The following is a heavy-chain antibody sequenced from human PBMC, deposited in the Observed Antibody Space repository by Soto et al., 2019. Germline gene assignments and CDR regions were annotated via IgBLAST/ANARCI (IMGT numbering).Heavy chain of an antibody. J-gene: IGHJ4*02. CDR2: ISATGGGT. Sequence: WWSLRLSCSASVFKFSNYAMSWVRQAPGKGLGWVSLISATGGGTYYADSVKGRFTISRDNSHNTLYLQVHSLTAEDTAVYYCAKDRRAGGNSAFYFDFWGQGAQVTVSS. CDR3: AKDRRAGGNSAFYFDF. V-gene: IGHV3-23*01. D-gene: IGHD3-16*01. CDR1: VFKFSNYA.